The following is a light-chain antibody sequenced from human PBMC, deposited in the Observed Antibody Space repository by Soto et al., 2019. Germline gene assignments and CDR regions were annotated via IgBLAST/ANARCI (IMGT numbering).Light chain of an antibody. CDR3: QEYIQWPPGM. V-gene: IGKV3-15*01. CDR2: DRS. Sequence: DIVVTQSPATLSASPGERVTLSCRASQFVSSRLAWYQRRPGQVPRLLIYDRSTRAPGILARFSGSGSGTEFTLPTSSLQSEDFAVYYCQEYIQWPPGMFGPGTTVDIK. J-gene: IGKJ1*01. CDR1: QFVSSR.